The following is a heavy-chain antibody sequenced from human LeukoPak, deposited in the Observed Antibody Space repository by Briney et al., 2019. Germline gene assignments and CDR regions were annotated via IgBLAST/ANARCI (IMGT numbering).Heavy chain of an antibody. CDR1: GFTFSSYA. J-gene: IGHJ4*02. CDR3: ASEIRGSSRFDY. D-gene: IGHD6-6*01. V-gene: IGHV3-66*01. Sequence: GGSLRLSCAASGFTFSSYAMSWVRQAPGKGLEWVSVIYSGGSTYYADSVKGRFTISRDNSKNTLYLQMNSLRAEDTAVYYCASEIRGSSRFDYWGQGTLVTVSS. CDR2: IYSGGST.